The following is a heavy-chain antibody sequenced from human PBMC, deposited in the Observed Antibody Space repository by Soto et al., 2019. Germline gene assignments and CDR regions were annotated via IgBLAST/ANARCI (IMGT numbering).Heavy chain of an antibody. CDR2: MNPNSGNT. D-gene: IGHD3-9*01. CDR1: GYTFSNYD. V-gene: IGHV1-8*01. J-gene: IGHJ4*02. CDR3: ARNRGNDWHV. Sequence: ASVKVSCKASGYTFSNYDINWVRQAPGQGLEWMGWMNPNSGNTGYAQKFQGRVTMTRDTSTSTAYMELSSLRSEDTAVYYCARNRGNDWHVWGQGTLVTFSS.